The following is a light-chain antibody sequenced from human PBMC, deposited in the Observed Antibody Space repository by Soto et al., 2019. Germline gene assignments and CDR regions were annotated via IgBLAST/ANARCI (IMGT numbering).Light chain of an antibody. J-gene: IGKJ1*01. CDR2: RVS. Sequence: DVVMTQSPVSLPVTLGQPASISCRSSESLVYTDGNTYLNWFHQRPGQSPRRLIYRVSNRDSGVQDRFTGSGSGTDFTLKISRVEAEDVGISYCMQGTHWPRTFGTGTKVEIK. CDR1: ESLVYTDGNTY. CDR3: MQGTHWPRT. V-gene: IGKV2-30*01.